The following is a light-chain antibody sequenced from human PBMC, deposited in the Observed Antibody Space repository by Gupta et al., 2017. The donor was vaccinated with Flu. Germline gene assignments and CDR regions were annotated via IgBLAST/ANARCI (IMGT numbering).Light chain of an antibody. J-gene: IGKJ4*01. Sequence: ETTLTQSPAFVSATAGDKVTISCKATEDIDDDLNWYQQKPGEAPIFIIKDASTRAPGTPLRFSGTGYETDCDRTIDNVESEDAAYYFCRQHYTEPLTFGGGTKLEI. CDR1: EDIDDD. CDR2: DAS. CDR3: RQHYTEPLT. V-gene: IGKV5-2*01.